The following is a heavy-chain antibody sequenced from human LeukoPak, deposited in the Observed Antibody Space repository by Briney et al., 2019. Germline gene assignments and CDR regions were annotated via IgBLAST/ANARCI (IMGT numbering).Heavy chain of an antibody. Sequence: ASVKVSCKASGYTFTGYYMHWVRQAPGQGLEWMGWINPNSGGTNYAQKLQGRVTMTTDKSTSTAYMELSSLRSEDTAVYYCARRRGVSNYDFWSGYGMDVWGQGTTVTVSS. CDR2: INPNSGGT. V-gene: IGHV1-2*02. J-gene: IGHJ6*02. CDR3: ARRRGVSNYDFWSGYGMDV. CDR1: GYTFTGYY. D-gene: IGHD3-3*01.